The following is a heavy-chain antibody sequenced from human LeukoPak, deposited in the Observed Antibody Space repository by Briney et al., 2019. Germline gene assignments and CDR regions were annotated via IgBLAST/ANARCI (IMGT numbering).Heavy chain of an antibody. V-gene: IGHV4-39*07. J-gene: IGHJ6*03. CDR3: ARTEDYYFNYMDV. Sequence: SETLSLTCTVSGGSINSLVYYWGWVRQSPGVGLEWIGIISQSGYTYLNPSLKSRLTMSVDTSKNHFSLNLTSVTAADTAVYFCARTEDYYFNYMDVWGKGTTVTVSS. CDR1: GGSINSLVYY. CDR2: ISQSGYT.